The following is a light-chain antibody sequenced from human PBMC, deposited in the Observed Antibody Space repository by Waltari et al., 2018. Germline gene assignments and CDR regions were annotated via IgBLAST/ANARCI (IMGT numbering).Light chain of an antibody. V-gene: IGLV3-9*01. Sequence: SFDLTQPLSVSVALGQTARLTCGGDNFGNRNVHWYQQKPGQAPILVIYRDNNRPSGIPERFSGSNSGNTATLSISRAQAGDEADYFCQVWDSSSNAVFGGGTKLTVL. CDR2: RDN. CDR1: NFGNRN. CDR3: QVWDSSSNAV. J-gene: IGLJ2*01.